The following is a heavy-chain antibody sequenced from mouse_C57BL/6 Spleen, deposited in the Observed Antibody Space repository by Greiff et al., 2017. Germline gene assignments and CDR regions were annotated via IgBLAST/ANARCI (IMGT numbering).Heavy chain of an antibody. CDR2: IDPSDSYT. V-gene: IGHV1-69*01. Sequence: VQLQQPGAELVMPGASVKLSCKASGYTFTSYWMHWVKQRPGQGLEWIGEIDPSDSYTNYNQKFKGKSTLTVDKSSSTASMQLSSLTSEDSAVYYCARGGGLRRFDYWGQGTTLTVSS. CDR3: ARGGGLRRFDY. J-gene: IGHJ2*01. CDR1: GYTFTSYW. D-gene: IGHD2-4*01.